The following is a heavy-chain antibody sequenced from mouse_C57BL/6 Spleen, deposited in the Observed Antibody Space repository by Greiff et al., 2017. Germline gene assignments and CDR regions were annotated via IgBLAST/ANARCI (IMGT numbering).Heavy chain of an antibody. CDR3: ARGGTRGSSPYYYAMDY. CDR2: IDPSDSYT. D-gene: IGHD1-1*01. Sequence: VQLQQPGAELVKPGASVKLSCKASGYTFTSYWMQWVKQRPGQGLEWIGEIDPSDSYTNYNQKFKGKATFTVDTSSSTAYMQLSSLTSEDSSVYYCARGGTRGSSPYYYAMDYWGQGTSVTVSS. V-gene: IGHV1-50*01. CDR1: GYTFTSYW. J-gene: IGHJ4*01.